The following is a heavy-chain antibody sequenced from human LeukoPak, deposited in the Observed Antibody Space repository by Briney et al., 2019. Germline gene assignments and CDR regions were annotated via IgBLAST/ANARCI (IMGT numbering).Heavy chain of an antibody. Sequence: GGSLRLSCAASGFTFSTYAMTWVRLAPGKGLEWVSAISGNAGSTYYADSVKGRFTISRDNSKNTLYLQMNSLRAEDTAVYYCAKVSTVVLLVSASSFDYWGQGTLVTVSS. V-gene: IGHV3-23*01. D-gene: IGHD4-23*01. CDR2: ISGNAGST. J-gene: IGHJ4*02. CDR3: AKVSTVVLLVSASSFDY. CDR1: GFTFSTYA.